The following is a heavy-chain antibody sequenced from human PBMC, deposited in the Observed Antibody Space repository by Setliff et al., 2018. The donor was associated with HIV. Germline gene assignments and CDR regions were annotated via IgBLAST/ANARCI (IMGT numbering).Heavy chain of an antibody. CDR1: GGSISSGTYY. J-gene: IGHJ5*02. D-gene: IGHD3-10*01. CDR3: ARLNGSGSP. CDR2: MYYNGNT. V-gene: IGHV4-39*01. Sequence: PSETLSLTCSVSGGSISSGTYYWGWIRQPPGKGLEWIGTMYYNGNTYYRPSLKSRVTMSVDTSKNQFSLKLSSVTAADTAVYYCARLNGSGSPWGQGTLVTVSS.